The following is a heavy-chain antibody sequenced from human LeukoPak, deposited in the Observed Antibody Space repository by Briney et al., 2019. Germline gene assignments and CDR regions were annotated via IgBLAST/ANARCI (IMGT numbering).Heavy chain of an antibody. V-gene: IGHV1-69*06. CDR3: ARSSIIAAAGPYYFDY. J-gene: IGHJ4*02. Sequence: SVKVSCKASGYTFTDYYLHRVRQAPGQGLEWMGGIIPIFGTANYAQKFQGRVTITADKSTSTAYMELSSLRSEDTAVYYCARSSIIAAAGPYYFDYWGQGTLVTVSS. CDR1: GYTFTDYY. D-gene: IGHD6-13*01. CDR2: IIPIFGTA.